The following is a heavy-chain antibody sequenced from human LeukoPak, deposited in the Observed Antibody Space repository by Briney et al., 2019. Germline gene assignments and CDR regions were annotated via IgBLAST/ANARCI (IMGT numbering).Heavy chain of an antibody. J-gene: IGHJ4*02. D-gene: IGHD3-16*02. V-gene: IGHV3-21*01. CDR2: VSSSSSYL. CDR3: ARDYPDYFDY. CDR1: GFSFSSYS. Sequence: GGSLRLSCAASGFSFSSYSMNWVRQAPGKGLEWVSSVSSSSSYLYYADSVKGRFTISRDNAKNSLYLQMNSLRAEDTAVYYCARDYPDYFDYWGQGTLVTVSS.